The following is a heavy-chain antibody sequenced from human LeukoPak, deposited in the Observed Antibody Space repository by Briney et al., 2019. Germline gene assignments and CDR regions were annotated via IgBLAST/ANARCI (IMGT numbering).Heavy chain of an antibody. CDR3: AKYSYGSGTSFDP. CDR2: INKVGSEK. V-gene: IGHV3-7*01. Sequence: GGSLRLSCAASGFSFSDYWMSWLRQAPGKGLEWVANINKVGSEKFYVDSVKGRFTISRDNAKNSMHLQMSSLRAEDTAVYYCAKYSYGSGTSFDPWGRGTLVTVSS. J-gene: IGHJ5*02. CDR1: GFSFSDYW. D-gene: IGHD3-10*01.